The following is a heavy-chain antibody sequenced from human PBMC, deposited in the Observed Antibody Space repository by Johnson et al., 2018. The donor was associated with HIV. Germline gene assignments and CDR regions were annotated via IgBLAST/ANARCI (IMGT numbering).Heavy chain of an antibody. CDR1: GFSFDDYG. CDR2: LNWNGGNT. J-gene: IGHJ3*01. V-gene: IGHV3-20*04. Sequence: VQLVESGGGVVRPGGSLRLSCAASGFSFDDYGMSWVRQAPGKGLEWVSGLNWNGGNTNYADSVKGRFAISRDNAKNSLYLQMNSLRAEDTAFYYCARVSRLGDIAVLSDAVDLWGQGTMVTVSS. CDR3: ARVSRLGDIAVLSDAVDL. D-gene: IGHD6-19*01.